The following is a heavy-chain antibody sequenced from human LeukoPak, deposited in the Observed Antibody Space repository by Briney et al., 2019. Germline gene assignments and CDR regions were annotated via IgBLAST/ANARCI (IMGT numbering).Heavy chain of an antibody. D-gene: IGHD6-13*01. Sequence: GGSLRLSCAASGFTFDDYAMHWVRQAPGKGLEWVSGISWNSGSIGYADSVKGRFTISRDNAKNSLYLQMNSLRAEDTALYYCAKDMYEGSSWYGYFDYWGQGTLVTVSS. CDR1: GFTFDDYA. V-gene: IGHV3-9*01. J-gene: IGHJ4*02. CDR3: AKDMYEGSSWYGYFDY. CDR2: ISWNSGSI.